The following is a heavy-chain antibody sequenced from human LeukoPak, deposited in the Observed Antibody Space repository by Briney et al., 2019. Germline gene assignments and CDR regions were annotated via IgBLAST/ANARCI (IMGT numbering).Heavy chain of an antibody. CDR3: ARYIVSYPHDAFDI. Sequence: PSETLSLTCTVSGDSISSSSYYWEWIRQPPGKGLEWIGYIYYSWSTSYNPSLKSRVTISVDTSKKQFSLKLSSVTAADTAFYYCARYIVSYPHDAFDIWGQGTMVTVSS. CDR1: GDSISSSSYY. J-gene: IGHJ3*02. V-gene: IGHV4-61*05. CDR2: IYYSWST. D-gene: IGHD1-26*01.